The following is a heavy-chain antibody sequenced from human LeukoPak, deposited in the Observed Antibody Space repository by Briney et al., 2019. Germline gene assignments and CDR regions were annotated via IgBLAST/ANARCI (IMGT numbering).Heavy chain of an antibody. Sequence: SETLSLTCTVSGYSISSGYYWGWIRQPPGKGLEWIGSIYHSGSTYYNPSLKSRVTISVDTSKNQFSLKLSSVTAADTAVYYCARVYYSSSSDYWYFDLWGRGTLVTVSS. J-gene: IGHJ2*01. CDR2: IYHSGST. D-gene: IGHD6-13*01. V-gene: IGHV4-38-2*02. CDR1: GYSISSGYY. CDR3: ARVYYSSSSDYWYFDL.